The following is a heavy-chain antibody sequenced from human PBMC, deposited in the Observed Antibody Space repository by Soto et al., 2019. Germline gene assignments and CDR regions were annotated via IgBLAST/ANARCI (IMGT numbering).Heavy chain of an antibody. V-gene: IGHV3-9*01. J-gene: IGHJ4*02. D-gene: IGHD2-2*01. CDR2: ISWNSGSI. CDR1: GFTFDDYA. CDR3: AKDKIDCSSTSCSLMGYFDY. Sequence: EVQLVESGGGLVQPGRSLRLSCAASGFTFDDYAMHWVRQAPGKGLEWVSGISWNSGSIGYADSVKGRFTISRDNAKNSLYLQMNSLRAEDTALYYCAKDKIDCSSTSCSLMGYFDYWGQGTLVTVSS.